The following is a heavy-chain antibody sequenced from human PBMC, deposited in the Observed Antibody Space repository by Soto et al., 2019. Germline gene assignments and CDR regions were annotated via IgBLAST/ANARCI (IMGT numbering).Heavy chain of an antibody. D-gene: IGHD4-17*01. CDR3: TRGVGAHNYFEY. CDR2: INPKDAYT. J-gene: IGHJ4*02. V-gene: IGHV1-2*02. CDR1: GYSFSDYY. Sequence: ASVKISCKTSGYSFSDYYIHWVRQAPGQGLEWTAWINPKDAYTNYAQSFQGRVTVTTDPSISTVYMELSGLRSDDTAVFFCTRGVGAHNYFEYWGKGTLVTVFS.